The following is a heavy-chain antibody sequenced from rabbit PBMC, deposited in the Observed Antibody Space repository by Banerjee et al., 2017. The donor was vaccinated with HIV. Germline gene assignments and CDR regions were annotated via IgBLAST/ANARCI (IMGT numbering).Heavy chain of an antibody. V-gene: IGHV1S45*01. CDR3: TRLGHADYPYSYGLKL. D-gene: IGHD6-1*01. CDR1: GFSFSSGSY. CDR2: IYTGSDNT. J-gene: IGHJ4*01. Sequence: QEQLEESGGDLVKPEGSLTLTCTASGFSFSSGSYLCWVRQAPGKGLEWIGCIYTGSDNTYYASWVNGRFTISKASSTTVTLQMTSLTAADTATYFCTRLGHADYPYSYGLKLWGPGTLVTVS.